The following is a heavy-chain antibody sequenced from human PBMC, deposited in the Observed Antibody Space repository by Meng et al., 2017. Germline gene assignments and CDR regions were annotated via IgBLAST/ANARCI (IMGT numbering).Heavy chain of an antibody. CDR2: ISGDGSIT. CDR1: GFTFNNYW. V-gene: IGHV3-74*01. D-gene: IGHD1-1*01. CDR3: LDEAPRSDY. J-gene: IGHJ4*02. Sequence: VEPGGGLVQPGGSLRLSCAASGFTFNNYWMHWVRQVPGKGLVWVSRISGDGSITNYADSVKGRFTISRDNAKNTLYLQMNSLRPEDTAVYYCLDEAPRSDYWGQGSLVTVSS.